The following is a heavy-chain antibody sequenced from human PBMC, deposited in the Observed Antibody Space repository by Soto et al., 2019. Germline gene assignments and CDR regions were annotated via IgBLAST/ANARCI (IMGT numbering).Heavy chain of an antibody. J-gene: IGHJ4*02. V-gene: IGHV4-59*01. CDR3: ARDPFDGFDY. D-gene: IGHD3-16*01. Sequence: SETLSLTCTVSGGSISTYYWSWIRQPPGKGLEWIGYIYYSGSTNYNPSLRSRVTMSVDTSKNQFSLKLSSVTAADTAVYFCARDPFDGFDYWGQGTLVTVSS. CDR2: IYYSGST. CDR1: GGSISTYY.